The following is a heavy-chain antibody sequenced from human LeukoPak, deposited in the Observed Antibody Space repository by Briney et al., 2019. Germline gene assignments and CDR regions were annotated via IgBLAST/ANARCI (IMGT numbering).Heavy chain of an antibody. D-gene: IGHD6-19*01. V-gene: IGHV3-30-3*01. Sequence: PGGSLRLSCAASGFTFSSYAMHWVRQAPGKGLEWVAVISYDGSNKYYADSVKGRFTISRDKAKSSLYLQMNSLRAEDTAVYYCARDWDSSSGWYGRHFQHWGQGALVTVSS. J-gene: IGHJ1*01. CDR1: GFTFSSYA. CDR3: ARDWDSSSGWYGRHFQH. CDR2: ISYDGSNK.